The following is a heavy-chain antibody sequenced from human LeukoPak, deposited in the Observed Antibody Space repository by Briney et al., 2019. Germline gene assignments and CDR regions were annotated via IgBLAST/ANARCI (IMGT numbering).Heavy chain of an antibody. Sequence: GESLKISCQGSGYIFTSYWISWVRQMPGKGLERMGRIDPSDSYTNYSPSFQGHVTISADKSISTAYLQWSSLKASDTAMYYCASLEMATDYWGQGTLVTVSS. CDR3: ASLEMATDY. CDR1: GYIFTSYW. CDR2: IDPSDSYT. V-gene: IGHV5-10-1*01. J-gene: IGHJ4*02. D-gene: IGHD5-24*01.